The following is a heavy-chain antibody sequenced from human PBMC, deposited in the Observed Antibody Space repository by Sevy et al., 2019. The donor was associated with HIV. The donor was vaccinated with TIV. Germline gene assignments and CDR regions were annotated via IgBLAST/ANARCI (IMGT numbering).Heavy chain of an antibody. D-gene: IGHD6-13*01. J-gene: IGHJ6*03. Sequence: ASVKVSCKASGYNFIIYGISWVRQAPGQGLEWMGWISGHNGNTNYAQNFQGRVTMTRDTSTSTAYMELRSLGSDDTAVYYCARVFRGAAAGADFYYYMDVWGKGTTVTVSS. CDR2: ISGHNGNT. V-gene: IGHV1-18*01. CDR3: ARVFRGAAAGADFYYYMDV. CDR1: GYNFIIYG.